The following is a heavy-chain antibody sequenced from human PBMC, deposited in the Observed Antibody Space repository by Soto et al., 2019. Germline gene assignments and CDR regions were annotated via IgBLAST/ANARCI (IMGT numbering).Heavy chain of an antibody. J-gene: IGHJ5*02. V-gene: IGHV4-39*01. CDR1: GGSISSSSYY. Sequence: SESLSLTCTVSGGSISSSSYYWGWIRQPPGKGLEWIGSIYYSGSTYYNPSLKSRVTISVDTSKNQFSLKLTSVTAADTAVYYSARHDYSNYAGWFDPWGQGTLVTVSS. CDR2: IYYSGST. D-gene: IGHD4-4*01. CDR3: ARHDYSNYAGWFDP.